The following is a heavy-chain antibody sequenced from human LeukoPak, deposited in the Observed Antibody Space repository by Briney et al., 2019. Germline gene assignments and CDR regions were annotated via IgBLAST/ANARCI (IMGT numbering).Heavy chain of an antibody. CDR2: IYTSGST. V-gene: IGHV4-4*07. J-gene: IGHJ5*02. Sequence: PSETLSLTCTVSGGSISSYYWSWIRQPAGKGLEWIGRIYTSGSTNYNPSLKSRVTMSVDTSKNQFSLKLSSVTAADTAVYYCARGPPLRYFDWTFDPWGQGTLVTVSS. CDR1: GGSISSYY. CDR3: ARGPPLRYFDWTFDP. D-gene: IGHD3-9*01.